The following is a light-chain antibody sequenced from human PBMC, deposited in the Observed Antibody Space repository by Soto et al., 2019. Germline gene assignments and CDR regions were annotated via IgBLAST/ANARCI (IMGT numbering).Light chain of an antibody. CDR2: DVN. CDR1: SSDIGSFTF. CDR3: SSYTSSSTHV. V-gene: IGLV2-14*03. J-gene: IGLJ1*01. Sequence: QSALTQPASVSGSPGQSITISRTGTSSDIGSFTFVSWYQQHPGKVPKLMIFDVNRRPSGVSDRFSGSKSGNTASLTISGLQAEDEGDYYCSSYTSSSTHVFGSGTKVTVL.